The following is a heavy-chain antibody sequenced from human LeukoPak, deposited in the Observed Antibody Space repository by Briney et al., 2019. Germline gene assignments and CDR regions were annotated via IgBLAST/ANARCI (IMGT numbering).Heavy chain of an antibody. CDR1: GYTFTNYG. CDR3: ARDIPTGEYSYGYYY. J-gene: IGHJ4*02. Sequence: GASVKVSCKASGYTFTNYGISWVRQAPGQGLEWMGWISAYNGNTNYAQRLQGRVTMTTDTSTSTAYMELRSLRSDDTAVYYCARDIPTGEYSYGYYYWGQGTLVTVSS. CDR2: ISAYNGNT. V-gene: IGHV1-18*04. D-gene: IGHD5-18*01.